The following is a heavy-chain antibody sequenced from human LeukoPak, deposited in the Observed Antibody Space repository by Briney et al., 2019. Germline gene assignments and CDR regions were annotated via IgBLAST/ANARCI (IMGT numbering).Heavy chain of an antibody. CDR1: GGSISNYY. J-gene: IGHJ4*02. CDR2: IYYSGST. V-gene: IGHV4-59*01. D-gene: IGHD3-10*01. CDR3: VVLWFGELKY. Sequence: ASETLSLTCTVSGGSISNYYWSWIRQSPVKGLEWIGFIYYSGSTNYNPSLKSRVTISVDTSKNQFSLKLSSVTAADTAVYYCVVLWFGELKYWGQGTLVTVSS.